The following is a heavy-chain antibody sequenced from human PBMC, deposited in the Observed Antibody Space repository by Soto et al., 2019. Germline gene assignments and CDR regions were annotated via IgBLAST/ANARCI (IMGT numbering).Heavy chain of an antibody. CDR2: IWYDGSNK. Sequence: VGSLRLSCEASGFTFSNYGMHWVRQAPGKGLVWVAVIWYDGSNKYYADSVKGRFTISRDNSKNTLYVQMNSLRAEDTAVYYCARDPSHGSGSYLDYWGQGTLVTVSS. D-gene: IGHD3-10*01. J-gene: IGHJ4*02. CDR3: ARDPSHGSGSYLDY. CDR1: GFTFSNYG. V-gene: IGHV3-33*01.